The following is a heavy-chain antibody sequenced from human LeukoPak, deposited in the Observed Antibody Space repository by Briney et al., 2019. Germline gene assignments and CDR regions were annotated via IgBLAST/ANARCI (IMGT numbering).Heavy chain of an antibody. CDR2: INHSGST. D-gene: IGHD3-10*01. CDR3: ARGRGRGYYGSGSYCYDY. Sequence: SETLSLTCAVYGGSFSGYYWSWIRQPPGKGLEWIGEINHSGSTNYNPSLKSRVTISVDTSKNQFSLKLSSVTAADTAVYYCARGRGRGYYGSGSYCYDYWGQGTLVTVSS. CDR1: GGSFSGYY. J-gene: IGHJ4*02. V-gene: IGHV4-34*01.